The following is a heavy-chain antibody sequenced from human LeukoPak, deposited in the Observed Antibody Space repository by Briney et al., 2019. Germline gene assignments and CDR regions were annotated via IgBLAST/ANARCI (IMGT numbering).Heavy chain of an antibody. CDR3: ARGETMVRDFFYYYYYGMDV. D-gene: IGHD3-10*01. J-gene: IGHJ6*02. Sequence: GGSLRLSCAASGFTVSSNYMSWVRQAPGKGLEWVSVIYSGGSTYYANSVKGRFTISRDNSKNTLYLQMNSLRAEDTAVYYCARGETMVRDFFYYYYYGMDVWGQGTTVTVSS. CDR2: IYSGGST. V-gene: IGHV3-53*01. CDR1: GFTVSSNY.